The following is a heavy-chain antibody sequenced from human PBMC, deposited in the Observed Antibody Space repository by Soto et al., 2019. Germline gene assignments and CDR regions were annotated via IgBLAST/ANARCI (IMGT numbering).Heavy chain of an antibody. V-gene: IGHV3-11*05. J-gene: IGHJ4*02. D-gene: IGHD6-13*01. CDR3: ARGRGAAADYFDF. Sequence: QVQLVESGGGLVKPGGSLRLSCAVSGFTFSDYYMTWIRQAPGKGLEWVSYISSSTSRTNYADSVKGRFTISRDHAKNSLFLQMNSLRAEDTAVYYCARGRGAAADYFDFWGQGTLVTVSS. CDR1: GFTFSDYY. CDR2: ISSSTSRT.